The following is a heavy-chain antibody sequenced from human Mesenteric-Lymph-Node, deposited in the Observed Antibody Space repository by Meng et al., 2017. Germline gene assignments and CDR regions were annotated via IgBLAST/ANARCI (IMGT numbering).Heavy chain of an antibody. V-gene: IGHV4-31*01. D-gene: IGHD1-14*01. J-gene: IGHJ3*02. Sequence: SETLSLTCTVSGGSISSGGYYWSWIRQHPGKGLEWIGYIYYSGSTYYNPSLKSLVTISVDTSKNQFSLKLSSVTAADTAVYYCGGDTGGDAFDIWGQGTMVTVSS. CDR2: IYYSGST. CDR1: GGSISSGGYY. CDR3: GGDTGGDAFDI.